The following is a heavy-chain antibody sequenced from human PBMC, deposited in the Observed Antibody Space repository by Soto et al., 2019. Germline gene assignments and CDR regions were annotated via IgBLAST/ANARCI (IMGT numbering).Heavy chain of an antibody. Sequence: ASVKVSCKASGYTFTSYGISWVRQAPGQGLEWMGWISAYNGNTNYAQKLQGRVTMTTDTSTSTAYMELRSLRSDDTAVYYCASFRAAAGTAYYYYYGMDVWGQGTTVTVSS. CDR2: ISAYNGNT. CDR1: GYTFTSYG. CDR3: ASFRAAAGTAYYYYYGMDV. J-gene: IGHJ6*02. V-gene: IGHV1-18*01. D-gene: IGHD6-13*01.